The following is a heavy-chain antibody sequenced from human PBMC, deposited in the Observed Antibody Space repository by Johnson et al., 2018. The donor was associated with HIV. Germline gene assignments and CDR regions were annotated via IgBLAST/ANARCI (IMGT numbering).Heavy chain of an antibody. J-gene: IGHJ3*02. D-gene: IGHD6-13*01. V-gene: IGHV3-33*06. CDR3: AKDRDSSSWYGYDAFDT. Sequence: QMLLVESGGGVVQPGRSLRLSCAASGFTFSSYGMHWVRQAPGKGLEWVAVIWYDGSNKYYADSVEDRFTISRDNSKNTLYLQMNSLRAEATAVYYCAKDRDSSSWYGYDAFDTWGQGTMVTVSS. CDR2: IWYDGSNK. CDR1: GFTFSSYG.